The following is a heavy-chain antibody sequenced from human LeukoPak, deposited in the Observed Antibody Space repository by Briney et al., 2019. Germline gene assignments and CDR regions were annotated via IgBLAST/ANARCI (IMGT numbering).Heavy chain of an antibody. CDR2: TNYRSKWYN. CDR3: ARGSSGSFDY. V-gene: IGHV6-1*01. CDR1: GDSVSGNIVA. J-gene: IGHJ4*02. Sequence: SQTLSLTCDISGDSVSGNIVAWNWIRQSPSRGLEWPGRTNYRSKWYNDYAVSVRGRIIINPDTSKNRFSLQLDSVTPEDTAVYYCARGSSGSFDYWGQGTLVTVSS. D-gene: IGHD6-19*01.